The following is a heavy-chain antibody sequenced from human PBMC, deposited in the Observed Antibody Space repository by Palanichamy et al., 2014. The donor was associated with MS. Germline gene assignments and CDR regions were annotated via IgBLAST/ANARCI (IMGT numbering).Heavy chain of an antibody. Sequence: EVQLVESGGGLVQPGGSLRLSCEFSGFTFSSYWMSWVRQAPGKGLEWVANIKQYGSEKYYVDSVKGRFTISRDNAKKSLYLQMNSLRAEDTAVYYCARDGERGSAFDIWGQGTMVTVSS. CDR2: IKQYGSEK. V-gene: IGHV3-7*04. D-gene: IGHD3-10*01. J-gene: IGHJ3*02. CDR3: ARDGERGSAFDI. CDR1: GFTFSSYW.